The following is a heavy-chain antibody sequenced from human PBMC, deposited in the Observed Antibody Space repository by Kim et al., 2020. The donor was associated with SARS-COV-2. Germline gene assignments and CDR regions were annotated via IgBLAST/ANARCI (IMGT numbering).Heavy chain of an antibody. D-gene: IGHD3-9*01. CDR3: ARFEGYGMDV. CDR2: SYL. Sequence: SYLSYADSAKGRFTISRDNAKSSLFLQMNSLGVEDTGVYYCARFEGYGMDVWGQGTTVTVSS. J-gene: IGHJ6*02. V-gene: IGHV3-21*01.